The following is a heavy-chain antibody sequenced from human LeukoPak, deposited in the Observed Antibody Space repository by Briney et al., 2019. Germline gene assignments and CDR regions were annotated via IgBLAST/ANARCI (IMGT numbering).Heavy chain of an antibody. V-gene: IGHV4-4*07. D-gene: IGHD3-3*01. CDR3: ARRYYDFWSGYTHMDV. CDR2: IYTSGST. CDR1: GGSISSYY. J-gene: IGHJ6*03. Sequence: SETLSLTCTVSGGSISSYYWSWIRQPPGKGLEWIGRIYTSGSTNYNPSLKSRVTISVDTSKNQFSLKLSSVTAADTAVYYCARRYYDFWSGYTHMDVWGKGTTVTVSS.